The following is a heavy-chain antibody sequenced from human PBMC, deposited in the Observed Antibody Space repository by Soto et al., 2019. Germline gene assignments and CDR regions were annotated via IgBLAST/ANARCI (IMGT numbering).Heavy chain of an antibody. Sequence: SQTLSLTCAISGDSVSNNSVAWNWVRQSPSRGLEWLGRTYYRSKWHYDYAPSVRSRITIDPDTSKNHFSLQLNSVSPEDAAVYYCARTLRGRGVKYFDDWGQGTLVTVSS. CDR2: TYYRSKWHY. D-gene: IGHD3-10*01. J-gene: IGHJ4*02. V-gene: IGHV6-1*01. CDR3: ARTLRGRGVKYFDD. CDR1: GDSVSNNSVA.